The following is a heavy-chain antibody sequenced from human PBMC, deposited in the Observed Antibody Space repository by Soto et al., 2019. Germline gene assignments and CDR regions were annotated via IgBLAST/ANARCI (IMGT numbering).Heavy chain of an antibody. J-gene: IGHJ4*02. D-gene: IGHD1-26*01. V-gene: IGHV1-45*02. Sequence: QMQLVQSGAEVKKTGSSVTVSCKALGNTFTYRYLHWVRQAPGQALEWMGWITPFSGDVHYAQKFQERVTITRERSINTDYMQMSSLRSEDTAMYFCAGGGAGSGPFTWELPDHWGQGTLVTVSS. CDR3: AGGGAGSGPFTWELPDH. CDR1: GNTFTYRY. CDR2: ITPFSGDV.